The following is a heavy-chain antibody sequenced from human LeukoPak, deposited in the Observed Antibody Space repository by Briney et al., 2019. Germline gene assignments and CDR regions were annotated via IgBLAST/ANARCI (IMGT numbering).Heavy chain of an antibody. CDR3: ARDRYYYDSSGTRWFDP. CDR1: GVSISSYY. V-gene: IGHV4-59*01. CDR2: IHNSGVT. Sequence: SETLSLTCTVSGVSISSYYWSWIRQPPGKGLEWIGYIHNSGVTNYNPSLKSRVTISVDTSKNRFSLKLSSVTAADTAVYYCARDRYYYDSSGTRWFDPWGQGTLVTVSS. J-gene: IGHJ5*02. D-gene: IGHD3-22*01.